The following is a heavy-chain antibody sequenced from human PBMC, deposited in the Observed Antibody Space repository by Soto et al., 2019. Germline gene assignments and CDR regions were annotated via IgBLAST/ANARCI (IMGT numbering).Heavy chain of an antibody. Sequence: QVQLVESGGGVVQPGRSLRLSCAGSGFSFSSYGMHWVRQAPGKGLEWVAVISYDGSNKQYADSVKGRFTISRDNSKNTLYLQMNSLRAEDTAVYYCSKASDSSGYYVVDYWGQGALVTVSS. D-gene: IGHD3-22*01. V-gene: IGHV3-30*18. J-gene: IGHJ4*02. CDR2: ISYDGSNK. CDR1: GFSFSSYG. CDR3: SKASDSSGYYVVDY.